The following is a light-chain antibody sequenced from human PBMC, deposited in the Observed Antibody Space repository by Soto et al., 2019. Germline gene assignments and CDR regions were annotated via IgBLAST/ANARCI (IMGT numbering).Light chain of an antibody. Sequence: QSALTQPPSASGSLGQSVTISCTGTSSDVGGYNYVSWHQQHPGKAPKVMIYEVTKRPPGVPDRFSGSKSGNTASLTVSGLXAXXXXDXXCSSFAGGGNPVLLGGGTQLTVL. J-gene: IGLJ2*01. CDR1: SSDVGGYNY. CDR2: EVT. CDR3: SSFAGGGNPVL. V-gene: IGLV2-8*01.